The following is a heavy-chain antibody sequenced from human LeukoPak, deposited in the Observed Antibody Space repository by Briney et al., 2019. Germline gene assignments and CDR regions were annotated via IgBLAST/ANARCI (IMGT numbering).Heavy chain of an antibody. V-gene: IGHV4-38-2*01. J-gene: IGHJ4*02. CDR1: GYSISSGYY. CDR3: ARAPYLEWLLFYFDY. Sequence: SETLSLTCAVSGYSISSGYYRGWIRQPPGKGLGWIGSIYHSGSTYYNPSLKSRVTISVDTSKNQCSLKLSSVTAADTAVYYCARAPYLEWLLFYFDYWGQGTLVTVSS. D-gene: IGHD3-3*01. CDR2: IYHSGST.